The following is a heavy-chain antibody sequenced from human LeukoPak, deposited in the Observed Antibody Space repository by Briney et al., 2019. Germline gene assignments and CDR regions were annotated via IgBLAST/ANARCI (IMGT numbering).Heavy chain of an antibody. CDR1: GYNLNTYH. Sequence: ASVKVSCKASGYNLNTYHMHWVRQAPGQGLEWVGKINPRGGSTSYAQKFQGRVTMTRDTSTSTVYMELSSLRSEDTAVYYCARDTANYYYDSSGYYFDYWGQGTLVTVSS. D-gene: IGHD3-22*01. CDR2: INPRGGST. V-gene: IGHV1-46*02. J-gene: IGHJ4*02. CDR3: ARDTANYYYDSSGYYFDY.